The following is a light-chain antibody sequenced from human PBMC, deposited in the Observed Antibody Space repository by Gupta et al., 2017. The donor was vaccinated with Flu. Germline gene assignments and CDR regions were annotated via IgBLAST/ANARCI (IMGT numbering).Light chain of an antibody. CDR3: QQYKNYPWT. V-gene: IGKV1-5*03. Sequence: STLAASVGDRVTITCRASESISSWLAWYQQKPGKAPKVVIHTASNLQSGVPSRFSGSGSGTEFTLTISSLQPEDFATYYCQQYKNYPWTFGQGTKVEIK. CDR2: TAS. J-gene: IGKJ1*01. CDR1: ESISSW.